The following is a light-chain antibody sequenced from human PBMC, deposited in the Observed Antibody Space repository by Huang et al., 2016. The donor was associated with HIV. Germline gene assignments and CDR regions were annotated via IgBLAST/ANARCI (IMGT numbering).Light chain of an antibody. V-gene: IGKV2-28*01. Sequence: IVLTQSPLSLPVTPGEPASISFRSSQRLLHSKGYNSLDLYLQKPGQSPQLLIYLGSNRASGVTDRFSGSGSGTDFTLKISRVEAEDVGVYYCMQALQTPLTFGGGTKVEIK. CDR1: QRLLHSKGYNS. CDR3: MQALQTPLT. CDR2: LGS. J-gene: IGKJ4*01.